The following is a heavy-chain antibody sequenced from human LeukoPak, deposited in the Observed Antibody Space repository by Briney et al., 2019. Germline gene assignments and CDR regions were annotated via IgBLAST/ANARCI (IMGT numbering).Heavy chain of an antibody. CDR3: ARGASGNYYVDY. D-gene: IGHD1-26*01. Sequence: GGSLRLSCAASGFTFSSYWMHWVRQAPGKGLVWVSRVNTDESRTTYADSVKGRFTISRDNAKNTVYLQLNSLRAEDTAVYYCARGASGNYYVDYWGQGTLVTVSS. CDR2: VNTDESRT. CDR1: GFTFSSYW. V-gene: IGHV3-74*01. J-gene: IGHJ4*02.